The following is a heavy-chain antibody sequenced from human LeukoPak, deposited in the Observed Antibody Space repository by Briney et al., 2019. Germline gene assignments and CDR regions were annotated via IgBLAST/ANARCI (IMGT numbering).Heavy chain of an antibody. D-gene: IGHD2-8*02. V-gene: IGHV4-59*08. Sequence: SETLSLTCTISGGSISSYYWSRIRQPPGKGLEWIAYISDIGSINYNPSLKSRVTISLDTSKNQFSLKLSSVTAADTAVYYCAGHHPRNTVDFWGQGTLVTVSS. CDR1: GGSISSYY. J-gene: IGHJ4*02. CDR2: ISDIGSI. CDR3: AGHHPRNTVDF.